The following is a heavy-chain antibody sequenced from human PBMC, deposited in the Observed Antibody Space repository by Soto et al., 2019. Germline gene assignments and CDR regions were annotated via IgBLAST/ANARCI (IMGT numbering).Heavy chain of an antibody. CDR2: IYYTGST. CDR1: GGSDRSGSYY. J-gene: IGHJ4*02. Sequence: PSETLSLTCTVSGGSDRSGSYYWSWIRQPPGKGLEWIGYIYYTGSTKYNPSLKSRVTISVDTSKNQFSLKLSSVTAADTAVYYCARGGTSVSQFDYWGQGTLVTVSS. V-gene: IGHV4-61*01. CDR3: ARGGTSVSQFDY. D-gene: IGHD1-1*01.